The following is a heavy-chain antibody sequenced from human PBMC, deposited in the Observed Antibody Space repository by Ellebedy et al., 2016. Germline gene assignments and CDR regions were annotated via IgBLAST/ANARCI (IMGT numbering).Heavy chain of an antibody. D-gene: IGHD3-22*01. V-gene: IGHV3-23*01. Sequence: GGSLRLXXAASEFTFSSYAMSWVRQAPGKGLEWVSAISGSGGSTYYADSVKGRFTISRDNSKNTLYLQMNSLRAEDSAVYYCTTIYDSSGLCDYWGQGTLVTVSS. CDR2: ISGSGGST. CDR1: EFTFSSYA. J-gene: IGHJ4*02. CDR3: TTIYDSSGLCDY.